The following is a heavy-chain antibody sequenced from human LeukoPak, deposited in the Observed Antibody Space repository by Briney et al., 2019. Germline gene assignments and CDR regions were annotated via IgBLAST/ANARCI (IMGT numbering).Heavy chain of an antibody. J-gene: IGHJ4*02. D-gene: IGHD6-13*01. V-gene: IGHV1-69*04. CDR1: GGTFSSYT. CDR2: IIPILGIA. CDR3: AREAPGIAAAADY. Sequence: SVKVSCKASGGTFSSYTISRVRQAPGQGLEWMGRIIPILGIANYAQKFQGRVTITADKSTSTAYMELSSLRSEDTAVYYCAREAPGIAAAADYWGQGTLVTVSS.